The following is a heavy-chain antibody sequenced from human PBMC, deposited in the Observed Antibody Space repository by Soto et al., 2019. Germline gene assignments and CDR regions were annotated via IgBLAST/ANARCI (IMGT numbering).Heavy chain of an antibody. J-gene: IGHJ6*02. CDR2: IIPIFGTA. Sequence: ASVKVSCKASGGTFSSYAISWVRQAPGQGLEWMGGIIPIFGTANYAQKFQGRVTITADESTSTAYMELSSLRSEDTAVYYCARPHTMVRGALSHYYYGMDVWGQGTTVTASS. V-gene: IGHV1-69*13. CDR3: ARPHTMVRGALSHYYYGMDV. D-gene: IGHD3-10*01. CDR1: GGTFSSYA.